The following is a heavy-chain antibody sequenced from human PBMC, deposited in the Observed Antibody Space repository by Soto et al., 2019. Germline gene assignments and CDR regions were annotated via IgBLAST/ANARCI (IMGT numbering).Heavy chain of an antibody. D-gene: IGHD4-17*01. CDR2: IIGSGVAT. CDR1: GFTFSNFA. V-gene: IGHV3-23*01. J-gene: IGHJ4*02. CDR3: AKGYSVDYDLTDLHC. Sequence: EVKLLESGGGLVQPGGSLRLSCAASGFTFSNFAMSWVRQAPGRGLEWVSYIIGSGVATYYTDSVKGRFTISRDNSKNTLYLQMNSLRAEDTALYYCAKGYSVDYDLTDLHCWAQGTLATVS.